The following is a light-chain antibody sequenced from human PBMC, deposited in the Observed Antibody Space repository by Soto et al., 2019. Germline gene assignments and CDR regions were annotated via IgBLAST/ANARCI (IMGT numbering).Light chain of an antibody. V-gene: IGKV3-11*01. Sequence: ESLLTQSPSTLALSAGERATLSCRASPSVSNSLAWYQHKPGQAPRLLIYDAFNRATGVPTRFSGSGSGTDFTLTISSLEPEDFAVYYCQQRNRWPPVTFGGGTKVDI. J-gene: IGKJ4*01. CDR1: PSVSNS. CDR3: QQRNRWPPVT. CDR2: DAF.